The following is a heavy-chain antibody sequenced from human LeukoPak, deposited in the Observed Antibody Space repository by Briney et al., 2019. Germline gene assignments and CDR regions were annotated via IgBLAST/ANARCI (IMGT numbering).Heavy chain of an antibody. CDR2: INHSGST. CDR3: ARGGRSARWWNY. D-gene: IGHD2-15*01. CDR1: GGSFSGYY. J-gene: IGHJ4*02. V-gene: IGHV4-34*01. Sequence: NPSETLSLTCAVYGGSFSGYYWTWIRQPPGKRLEWIGEINHSGSTNYNPSLKSRVTISVDTSKNQFSLNLSSVTAADTAVYYCARGGRSARWWNYWGQGTLVTVSS.